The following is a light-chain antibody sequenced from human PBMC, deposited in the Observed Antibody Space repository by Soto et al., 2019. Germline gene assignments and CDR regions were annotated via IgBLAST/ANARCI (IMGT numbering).Light chain of an antibody. CDR3: QQYNNWPPWT. V-gene: IGKV3-15*01. CDR1: QGIGDT. J-gene: IGKJ1*01. CDR2: DTS. Sequence: EIVMTQSPATLSVSPGEGATLYFSASQGIGDTLAWYQQKPGQTPRLLIYDTSIRATGVPARFSGSRSGAEFTLTISSLQSEDFAVYYCQQYNNWPPWTFGQGTKVDIK.